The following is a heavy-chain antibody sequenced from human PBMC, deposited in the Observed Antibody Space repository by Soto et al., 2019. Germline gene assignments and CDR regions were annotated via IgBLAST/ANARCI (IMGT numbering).Heavy chain of an antibody. J-gene: IGHJ3*02. D-gene: IGHD1-1*01. CDR3: ASWVLQEHAYDI. CDR2: LYDVDGT. V-gene: IGHV3-53*01. Sequence: DVQLVESGGGLIQPGGSLRLSCAAFGLTVSGKKYMAWVRQAPGKGLEWVSGLYDVDGTYYADSVKGRFTISRDSSKNIVYLKMNSLRPDDTAVYYCASWVLQEHAYDIWGLGTTVTVSS. CDR1: GLTVSGKKY.